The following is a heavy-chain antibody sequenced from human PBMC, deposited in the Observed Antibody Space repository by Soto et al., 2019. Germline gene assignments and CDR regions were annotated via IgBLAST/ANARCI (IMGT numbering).Heavy chain of an antibody. D-gene: IGHD3-10*01. V-gene: IGHV1-8*01. CDR3: ARGDQFGFGVDY. CDR2: MVPDSGRT. J-gene: IGHJ4*02. CDR1: VYTFLNHD. Sequence: GASVKVSCKASVYTFLNHDINWVRQAPGQGLEWMGWMVPDSGRTGYAKKYQGRVTMTRNTSTSTAYMELNSLTNEDTAVYYCARGDQFGFGVDYWGQGTPVTVSS.